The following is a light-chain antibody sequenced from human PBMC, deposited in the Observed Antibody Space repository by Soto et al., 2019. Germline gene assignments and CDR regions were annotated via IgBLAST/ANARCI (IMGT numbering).Light chain of an antibody. Sequence: DIVMTQSPATLSESPGGRVTVSCRASQTVSNHVAWYQQRPGQAPRLLIYGASTRATGIPARFSGSGSGTEFTLTISSLQSEDFAVYYCQQRSDWPITFGQGTRLEI. CDR2: GAS. J-gene: IGKJ5*01. CDR3: QQRSDWPIT. CDR1: QTVSNH. V-gene: IGKV3-15*01.